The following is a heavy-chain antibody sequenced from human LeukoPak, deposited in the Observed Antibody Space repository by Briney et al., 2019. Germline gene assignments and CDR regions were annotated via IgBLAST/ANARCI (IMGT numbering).Heavy chain of an antibody. CDR1: GGSISSYY. CDR3: ARDDNWHFDY. Sequence: SETLSLTCTVSGGSISSYYRSWIRQPPGKGLEWIGYIYYSGSTNYNPSLKSRVTISVDTSKNQFSLKLSSVTAADTAVYYCARDDNWHFDYWGQGTLVTVSS. D-gene: IGHD1-20*01. V-gene: IGHV4-59*01. J-gene: IGHJ4*02. CDR2: IYYSGST.